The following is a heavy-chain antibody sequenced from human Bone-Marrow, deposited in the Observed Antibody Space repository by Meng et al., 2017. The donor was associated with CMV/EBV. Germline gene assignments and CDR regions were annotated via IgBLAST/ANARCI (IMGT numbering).Heavy chain of an antibody. V-gene: IGHV3-7*03. CDR1: GFTFSDYY. Sequence: GGSLRLSCAASGFTFSDYYMTWVRQAPGKGLEWVANINKDGSAEYYDYSVKGRFTISRDNAKNSLYLQLNSLREEDTAFYYCTKTNYSNSRGYFDSWGQGTLVTVSS. CDR2: INKDGSAE. J-gene: IGHJ4*02. D-gene: IGHD4-11*01. CDR3: TKTNYSNSRGYFDS.